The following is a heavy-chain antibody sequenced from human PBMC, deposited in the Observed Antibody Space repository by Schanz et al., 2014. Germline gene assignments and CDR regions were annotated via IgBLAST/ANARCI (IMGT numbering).Heavy chain of an antibody. Sequence: EVQLLESGGGLAQPGGSLRLACAASGFNFNTYAMSWVRQAPGKGLEWVSGLTEGGGGTYYTDAVKGRFTISRDSSKNTLYLQMNSLRADDTAVYYCAKSKSQLPLFDYWGQGTLATVSS. V-gene: IGHV3-23*01. D-gene: IGHD2-21*01. CDR2: LTEGGGGT. CDR3: AKSKSQLPLFDY. J-gene: IGHJ4*02. CDR1: GFNFNTYA.